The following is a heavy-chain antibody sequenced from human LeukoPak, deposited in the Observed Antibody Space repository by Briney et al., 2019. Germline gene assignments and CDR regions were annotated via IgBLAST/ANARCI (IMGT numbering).Heavy chain of an antibody. CDR2: IYSGGST. CDR3: ARDGELLRIGGFDY. V-gene: IGHV3-53*01. Sequence: GGSLRLSCAASGFTVSSNYMSWVRQAPGKGLEWVSLIYSGGSTYYADSVKGRFTISRDNSKNSLYLQMNSLRAEDTAVYYCARDGELLRIGGFDYWGQGTLVTVSS. CDR1: GFTVSSNY. D-gene: IGHD1-26*01. J-gene: IGHJ4*02.